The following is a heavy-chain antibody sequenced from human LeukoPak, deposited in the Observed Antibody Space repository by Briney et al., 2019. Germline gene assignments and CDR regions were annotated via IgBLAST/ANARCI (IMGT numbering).Heavy chain of an antibody. CDR3: AKALDYYGSGSGFDY. CDR1: GFTFSSYS. CDR2: ISYDGSNK. D-gene: IGHD3-10*01. V-gene: IGHV3-30*18. Sequence: PGGSLRLSCAASGFTFSSYSMNWVRQAPGKGLEWVAVISYDGSNKYYADSVKGRFTISRDNSKNTLYLQMNSLRAEDTTVYYCAKALDYYGSGSGFDYWGQGTLVTVSS. J-gene: IGHJ4*02.